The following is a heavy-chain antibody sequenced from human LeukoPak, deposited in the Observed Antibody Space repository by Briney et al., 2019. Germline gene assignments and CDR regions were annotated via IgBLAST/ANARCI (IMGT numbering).Heavy chain of an antibody. CDR1: GGSISSSSYY. J-gene: IGHJ4*02. CDR2: IYYSGST. D-gene: IGHD4-17*01. Sequence: SETLSLTRTVSGGSISSSSYYWGWIRQPPGKGLEWIGSIYYSGSTYYNPSLKSRVTISVDTSKNQFSLKLSSVTAADTAVYYCARVDYGDTVYYDYWGQGTLVTVSS. CDR3: ARVDYGDTVYYDY. V-gene: IGHV4-39*01.